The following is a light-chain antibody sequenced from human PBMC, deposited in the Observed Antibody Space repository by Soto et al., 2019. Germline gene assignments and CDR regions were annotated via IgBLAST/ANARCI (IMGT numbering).Light chain of an antibody. Sequence: DFQTTKSPPFLSAAVGDIVPITFRSSQNIRTYLTWYQQKAGKAPTVLIYAASTLQRGVPSRFSGTTTATDFTLTITGLQHDDSATYYCQQTLSVPRTFGLGTKVDIQ. CDR1: QNIRTY. J-gene: IGKJ3*01. V-gene: IGKV1-39*01. CDR2: AAS. CDR3: QQTLSVPRT.